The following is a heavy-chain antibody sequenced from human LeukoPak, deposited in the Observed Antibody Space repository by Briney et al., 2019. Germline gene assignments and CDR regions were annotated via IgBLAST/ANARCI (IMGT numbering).Heavy chain of an antibody. J-gene: IGHJ4*02. CDR2: INAGNGNT. Sequence: ASVKVSCKASGYTFTSYAMHWVRQAPGQRLEWMGWINAGNGNTKYSQKFQGRVTITRDTSASTAYMELSSLRSEDTAVYYCARDVVAGTFFDYWGQGTLVTVSS. CDR1: GYTFTSYA. V-gene: IGHV1-3*01. CDR3: ARDVVAGTFFDY. D-gene: IGHD6-19*01.